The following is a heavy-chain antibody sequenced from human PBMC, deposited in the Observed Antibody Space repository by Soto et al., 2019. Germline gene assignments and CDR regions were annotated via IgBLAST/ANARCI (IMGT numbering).Heavy chain of an antibody. CDR1: GFSLSTSGMC. CDR2: IDWNDDK. V-gene: IGHV2-70*11. J-gene: IGHJ6*03. CDR3: ARTRLQSRVYYMDV. D-gene: IGHD4-4*01. Sequence: ESGPTLVNPTQTLTLTCTFSGFSLSTSGMCVSWIRQPPGKALEWLARIDWNDDKYYSTSLKTRLTISKDTSKNQVVLTMTNMGPVDTATYYCARTRLQSRVYYMDVWGKGTTVTVSS.